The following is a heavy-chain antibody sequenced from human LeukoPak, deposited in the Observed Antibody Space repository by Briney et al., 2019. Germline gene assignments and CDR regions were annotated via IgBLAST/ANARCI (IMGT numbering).Heavy chain of an antibody. CDR3: ARRPPPTLYYYGSGSSKPRSYFDY. V-gene: IGHV4-34*01. D-gene: IGHD3-10*01. CDR2: INHSGST. CDR1: GGSFSGYY. Sequence: SETLSLTCAVYGGSFSGYYWSWIRQPPGKGLGWIGEINHSGSTNYNPSLKSRVTISVDTSKNQFSLKLSSVTAADTAVYYCARRPPPTLYYYGSGSSKPRSYFDYWGQGTLVTVSS. J-gene: IGHJ4*02.